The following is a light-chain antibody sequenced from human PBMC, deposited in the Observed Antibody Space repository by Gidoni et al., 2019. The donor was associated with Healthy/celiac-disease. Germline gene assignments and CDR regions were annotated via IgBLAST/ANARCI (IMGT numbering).Light chain of an antibody. V-gene: IGKV1-39*01. CDR1: QSISSY. J-gene: IGKJ1*01. CDR2: AAS. Sequence: DIQMTQSPSSLSASVGDRVTITCRASQSISSYLNWYQQKPGKAPKLLIYAASSLQSGVPSRFSGSGSRTDFTLTISSLQPEDFATYYCQQSYSTPPAFXQXTKVXIK. CDR3: QQSYSTPPA.